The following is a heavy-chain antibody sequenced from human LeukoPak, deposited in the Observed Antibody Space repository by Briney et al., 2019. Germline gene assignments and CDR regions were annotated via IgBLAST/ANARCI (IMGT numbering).Heavy chain of an antibody. Sequence: GGSLRLSCAVSGFAFSVYAVSWVRQAPGKGLEWVSAISGSGGRTFYADSVKGRFTISKDNSKNTLCLQMNSLRAEDTAVYYCAALAVSGGLVAGNWGQGTLVTVSS. CDR1: GFAFSVYA. D-gene: IGHD6-19*01. CDR2: ISGSGGRT. CDR3: AALAVSGGLVAGN. V-gene: IGHV3-23*01. J-gene: IGHJ4*02.